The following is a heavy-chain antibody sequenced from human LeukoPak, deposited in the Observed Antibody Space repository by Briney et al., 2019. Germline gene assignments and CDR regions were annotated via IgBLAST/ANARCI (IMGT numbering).Heavy chain of an antibody. Sequence: ASVKVSCKASGYIFGIHGISWVRQAPGQGLEWMGWISAYNGDTNQAQKFQGRLTMTKDTSTSTAYMELRSLRSDDTAVYYCARDPSNSSGWRTWFDSWGQGTLVTVSS. D-gene: IGHD6-19*01. CDR1: GYIFGIHG. V-gene: IGHV1-18*04. J-gene: IGHJ5*01. CDR3: ARDPSNSSGWRTWFDS. CDR2: ISAYNGDT.